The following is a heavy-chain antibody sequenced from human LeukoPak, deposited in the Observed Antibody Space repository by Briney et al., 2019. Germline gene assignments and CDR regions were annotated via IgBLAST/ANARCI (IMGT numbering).Heavy chain of an antibody. Sequence: RASVKVSCKVSGYTLTELSMHWVRQAPGKGLEWMGGFDPEDGETIYAQKFQGRVTMTEDESTDKAYMELRSLRSEDTAVYYCATVGHDYVWGSYDGAFDIWGQGTMVTVSS. CDR1: GYTLTELS. J-gene: IGHJ3*02. CDR2: FDPEDGET. CDR3: ATVGHDYVWGSYDGAFDI. D-gene: IGHD3-16*01. V-gene: IGHV1-24*01.